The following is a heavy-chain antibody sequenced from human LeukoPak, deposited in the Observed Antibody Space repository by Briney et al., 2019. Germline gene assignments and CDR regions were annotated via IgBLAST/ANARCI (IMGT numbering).Heavy chain of an antibody. J-gene: IGHJ1*01. Sequence: GGSLRLSCSASGFTFRDYPIHWVRQAPGEGLQYVSATSSAGGTTYYADSVRGRFTISRDNSKNTLYLQMSSLRAEDTALYYCVKVGDSGYGEYYQHWGQGTLVTVSS. D-gene: IGHD5-12*01. V-gene: IGHV3-64D*06. CDR1: GFTFRDYP. CDR2: TSSAGGTT. CDR3: VKVGDSGYGEYYQH.